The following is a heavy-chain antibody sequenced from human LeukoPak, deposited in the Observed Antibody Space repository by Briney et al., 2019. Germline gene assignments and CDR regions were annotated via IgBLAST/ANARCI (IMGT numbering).Heavy chain of an antibody. V-gene: IGHV4-59*08. CDR3: ARGRAGGYAFYYYYYYGMDV. D-gene: IGHD5-12*01. J-gene: IGHJ6*02. CDR1: GGSISSYY. Sequence: PSETLSLTCTVSGGSISSYYWSWIRQPPGKGLEWIGYIYYSGSTSYNPSLKSRVTISVDTSKNQFSLKLSSVTAADTAVYYCARGRAGGYAFYYYYYYGMDVWGQGATVTVSS. CDR2: IYYSGST.